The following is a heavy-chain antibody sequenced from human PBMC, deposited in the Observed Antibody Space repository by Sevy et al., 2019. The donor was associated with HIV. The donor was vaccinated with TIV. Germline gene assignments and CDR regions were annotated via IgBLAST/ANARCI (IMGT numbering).Heavy chain of an antibody. CDR2: IYSVGST. CDR3: ARAYYYDSSGSPGF. D-gene: IGHD3-22*01. J-gene: IGHJ4*02. V-gene: IGHV3-53*01. Sequence: GGSLRLSCAASGFTVSSNYMSWVRQAPGKGLEWVSVIYSVGSTYYADSVKGRFTISSDNPKNTLYIQMNSLRAEDTALYYCARAYYYDSSGSPGFWGQGTLVTVSS. CDR1: GFTVSSNY.